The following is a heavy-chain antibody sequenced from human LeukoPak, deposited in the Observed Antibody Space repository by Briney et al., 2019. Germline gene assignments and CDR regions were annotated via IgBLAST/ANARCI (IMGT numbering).Heavy chain of an antibody. D-gene: IGHD3-10*01. CDR2: IKEGGSER. CDR1: GFTFYNYA. V-gene: IGHV3-7*01. Sequence: PGGSLRLSCAASGFTFYNYAMSWVRQAPGKGLEWVANIKEGGSERYYVDSVKGRFAISRDSAKNSVSLEMNSLRVEDTAVYFCARVLLGSYYDTIDVWGQGTTVIVSS. CDR3: ARVLLGSYYDTIDV. J-gene: IGHJ6*02.